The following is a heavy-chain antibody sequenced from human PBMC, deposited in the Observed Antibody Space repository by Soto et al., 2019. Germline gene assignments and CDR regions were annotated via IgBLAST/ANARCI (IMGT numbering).Heavy chain of an antibody. CDR1: GNTFTSYD. D-gene: IGHD3-10*01. J-gene: IGHJ4*02. V-gene: IGHV1-8*01. CDR3: ARGRASGSYYLLDY. Sequence: ASVKVSCKASGNTFTSYDINWVRQATGHGLEWMGWINPNSGNIGYAQKFQGRVTMTRDTAIRTAYMEVSRLRSDDTAVYYCARGRASGSYYLLDYWGQGTLVTGLL. CDR2: INPNSGNI.